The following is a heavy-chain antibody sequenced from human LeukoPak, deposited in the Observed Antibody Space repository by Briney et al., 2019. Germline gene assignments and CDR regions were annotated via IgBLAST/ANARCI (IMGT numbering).Heavy chain of an antibody. J-gene: IGHJ4*02. CDR2: INPSGNT. Sequence: SETLSLTCAVYGGSFSGYYWSWIRQPPGKGLEWIGEINPSGNTNYNPSLKSRVTISMDTSKNQFSLNLSSVTAADTAIYYCARRRPLSAAAAPSLDYWGQGTLVTVSS. D-gene: IGHD6-13*01. CDR1: GGSFSGYY. V-gene: IGHV4-34*01. CDR3: ARRRPLSAAAAPSLDY.